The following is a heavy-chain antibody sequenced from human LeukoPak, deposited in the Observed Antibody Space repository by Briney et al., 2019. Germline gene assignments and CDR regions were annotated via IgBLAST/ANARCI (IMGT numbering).Heavy chain of an antibody. CDR1: GGSISSSSYY. V-gene: IGHV4-39*07. J-gene: IGHJ6*02. CDR3: ARGYNWNGSHGMDV. CDR2: IYYSGST. Sequence: SETLSLTCTVSGGSISSSSYYWGWIRQPPGKGLEWIGSIYYSGSTYYNPSLKSRVTISVDTSKNQFSLKLSSVTAADTAVYYCARGYNWNGSHGMDVWGQGTTVTVSS. D-gene: IGHD1-1*01.